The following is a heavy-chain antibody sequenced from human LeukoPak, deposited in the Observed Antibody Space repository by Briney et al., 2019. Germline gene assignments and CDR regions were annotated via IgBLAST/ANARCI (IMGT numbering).Heavy chain of an antibody. CDR2: IRKKGFGGTT. D-gene: IGHD2-8*01. CDR3: ARANCVNGVCYHFDY. J-gene: IGHJ4*02. V-gene: IGHV3-49*04. CDR1: RFTFGDYA. Sequence: GGSLRLSCTASRFTFGDYAMTWVRQGPGKGLEWVGFIRKKGFGGTTEYAASVKGRFTISRDDSNSIAYLQMNSLKTEDTAVYYCARANCVNGVCYHFDYWGQGTLVTVSS.